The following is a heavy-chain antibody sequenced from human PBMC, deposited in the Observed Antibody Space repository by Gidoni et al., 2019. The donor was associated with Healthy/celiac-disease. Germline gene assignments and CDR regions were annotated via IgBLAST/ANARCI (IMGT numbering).Heavy chain of an antibody. CDR1: GFTFITYW. V-gene: IGHV3-7*03. CDR2: IKQDGSEK. Sequence: EVQLVESGGGLVQPGGSLRLSCAASGFTFITYWMSWVRQAPGKGLEWVAKIKQDGSEKYYVDSVKGRFTISRDNAKNSLYLQMNSLRAEDTAVYYGARAGYYYDSSGTYWGQGTLVTVSS. CDR3: ARAGYYYDSSGTY. D-gene: IGHD3-22*01. J-gene: IGHJ4*02.